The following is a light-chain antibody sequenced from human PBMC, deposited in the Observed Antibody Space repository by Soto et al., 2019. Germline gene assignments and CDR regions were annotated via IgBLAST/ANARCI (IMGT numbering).Light chain of an antibody. CDR1: RSNIGSNL. CDR3: AAWDDSLSGVV. CDR2: SND. J-gene: IGLJ2*01. V-gene: IGLV1-47*02. Sequence: QSAVTQPPSVSGTPGQRVTIFCSGRRSNIGSNLVYWYQQLPGTAPKLLIFSNDQRPSGVTDRFSGSRSGTSASLAISGLRSEDEGDYYCAAWDDSLSGVVFGGGTKLTVL.